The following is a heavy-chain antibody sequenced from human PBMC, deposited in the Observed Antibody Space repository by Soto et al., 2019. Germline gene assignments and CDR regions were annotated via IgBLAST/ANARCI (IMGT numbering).Heavy chain of an antibody. Sequence: EVQLLESGGGLVQPGGSLRLSCAASGFTFSSYAMSWVRQAPGKGLEWVSGISGSGGSTYYADSVKGRFTISRDNSKNTLYLQMNSRRAEDTAVYYCAKDRTSSSWKFGWFDPWGQGTLVTVSS. CDR1: GFTFSSYA. CDR3: AKDRTSSSWKFGWFDP. CDR2: ISGSGGST. D-gene: IGHD6-13*01. J-gene: IGHJ5*02. V-gene: IGHV3-23*01.